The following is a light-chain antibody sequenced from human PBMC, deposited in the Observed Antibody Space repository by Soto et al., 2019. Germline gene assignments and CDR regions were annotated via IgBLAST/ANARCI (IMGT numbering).Light chain of an antibody. V-gene: IGKV1-39*01. J-gene: IGKJ3*01. CDR3: QQRLTIPFT. CDR1: QTFNNY. CDR2: DSS. Sequence: DIQMTQYPSSLSASVVDRVTITCLASQTFNNYLNWYQQKPGGPPRLLIYDSSNLQTGIPSRCSGSGSGTEFTLTISSLQPEDFATCFCQQRLTIPFTFGPGTTVHVK.